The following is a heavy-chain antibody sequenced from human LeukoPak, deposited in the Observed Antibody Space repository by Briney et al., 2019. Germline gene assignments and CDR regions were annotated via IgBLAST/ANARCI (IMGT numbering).Heavy chain of an antibody. D-gene: IGHD3-3*01. CDR1: GFTFSSYG. CDR2: IWYDGSNK. J-gene: IGHJ5*02. CDR3: ARGGNYDFWSGYHGGNWFDP. V-gene: IGHV3-33*01. Sequence: PGRSLRLSCAASGFTFSSYGMHWVRQAPGKGLEWVAVIWYDGSNKYYADSVKGRFTISRDNSKNTLYLQMNSLRAEDTAVYYCARGGNYDFWSGYHGGNWFDPWGQGTLVTVSS.